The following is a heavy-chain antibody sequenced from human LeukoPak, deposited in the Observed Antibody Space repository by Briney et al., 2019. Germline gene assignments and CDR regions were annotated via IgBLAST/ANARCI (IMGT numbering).Heavy chain of an antibody. V-gene: IGHV4-39*01. CDR2: IYYSGNT. D-gene: IGHD5-18*01. CDR1: GDSISSYY. CDR3: ARYPTAMVSFDY. J-gene: IGHJ4*02. Sequence: SETLSLTCTVSGDSISSYYWGWIRQPPGKGPEWIGSIYYSGNTYYNPSLKSRVTISVDTSKSQFSLRLSFVTAADTAVYYCARYPTAMVSFDYWGQGTLVTVSS.